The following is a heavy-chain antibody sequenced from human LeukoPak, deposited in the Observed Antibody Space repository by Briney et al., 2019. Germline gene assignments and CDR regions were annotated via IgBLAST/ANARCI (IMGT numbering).Heavy chain of an antibody. CDR3: AKGSGSSCYSPCDY. CDR1: GFTFSSYG. V-gene: IGHV3-30*18. D-gene: IGHD2-15*01. J-gene: IGHJ4*02. Sequence: PGGSLRLSCAASGFTFSSYGMHWVRQAPGKGLEWVAVISYDGSNKYYADSVKGRFTISRDNSKNTLYLQMDSLRAEDTAVYYCAKGSGSSCYSPCDYWGQGILVTVSS. CDR2: ISYDGSNK.